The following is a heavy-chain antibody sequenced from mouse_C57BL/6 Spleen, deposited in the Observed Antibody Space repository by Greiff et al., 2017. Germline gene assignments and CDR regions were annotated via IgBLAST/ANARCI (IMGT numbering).Heavy chain of an antibody. J-gene: IGHJ3*01. Sequence: EVKLVESGGGLVQPGGSMKLSCVASGFTFSNYWMNWVRQSPEKGLEWVAQIRLKSDNYETHYAESVKGRFTISRDDSKSRVYLQMNNLSAEDTGIYYCYDYEGFAYWGQGTLVTVSA. CDR2: IRLKSDNYET. D-gene: IGHD2-4*01. CDR1: GFTFSNYW. CDR3: YDYEGFAY. V-gene: IGHV6-3*01.